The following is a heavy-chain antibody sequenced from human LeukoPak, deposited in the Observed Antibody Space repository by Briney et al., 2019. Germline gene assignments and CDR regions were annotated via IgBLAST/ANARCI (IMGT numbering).Heavy chain of an antibody. CDR2: FSSRSSHI. J-gene: IGHJ6*03. V-gene: IGHV3-21*01. D-gene: IGHD2-15*01. CDR1: GFTFSYYS. CDR3: ARDQGFHFQHMDV. Sequence: PGVSLRLSCAASGFTFSYYSMKWLRQTPGKGLEWVSSFSSRSSHIGYADSVKGRLTISRDDAKNSLYLQMNSLRVEDTAVYYCARDQGFHFQHMDVWGKGTTVIVSS.